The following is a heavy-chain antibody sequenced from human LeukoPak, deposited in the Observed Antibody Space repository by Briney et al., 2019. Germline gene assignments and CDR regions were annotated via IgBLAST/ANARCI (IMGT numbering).Heavy chain of an antibody. D-gene: IGHD6-13*01. CDR3: ARTIAAARYDAFGI. V-gene: IGHV3-48*03. J-gene: IGHJ3*02. CDR2: ISSSGSTI. Sequence: SGGSLRLSCAASGFTFSSYEMNWVRQAPGKGLEWVSYISSSGSTIYYADSVKGRFTISRDNAKNSLYLQMNSLRAEDTAVYYRARTIAAARYDAFGIWGQGTMVTVSS. CDR1: GFTFSSYE.